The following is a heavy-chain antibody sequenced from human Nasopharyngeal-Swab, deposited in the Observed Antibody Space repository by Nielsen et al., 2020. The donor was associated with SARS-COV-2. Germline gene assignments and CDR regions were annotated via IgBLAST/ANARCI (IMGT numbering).Heavy chain of an antibody. CDR3: ARGYSYGHIDY. CDR1: GYTFTSYA. V-gene: IGHV1-3*01. D-gene: IGHD5-18*01. J-gene: IGHJ4*02. Sequence: ASVKVSCKASGYTFTSYAMHWVRQAPGQRLEWMGWINAGNGNTKYSQKFQGRVTITRDTSASTAYTELSSLRSEDTAVYYCARGYSYGHIDYWGQGTLVTVSS. CDR2: INAGNGNT.